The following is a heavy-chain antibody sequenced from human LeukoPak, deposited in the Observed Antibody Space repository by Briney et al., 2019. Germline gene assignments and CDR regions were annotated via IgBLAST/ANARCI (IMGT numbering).Heavy chain of an antibody. CDR2: ITPSNGNT. CDR3: ARSELLWFGELWDAFDI. J-gene: IGHJ3*02. CDR1: GYTFTYRY. V-gene: IGHV1-45*02. D-gene: IGHD3-10*01. Sequence: GSSVKVSCKASGYTFTYRYLHWVRQAPGQALEWMGWITPSNGNTNYAQKFQDRVTITRDRSMSTAYMELSSPRSEDTAMYYCARSELLWFGELWDAFDIWGQGTMVTVSS.